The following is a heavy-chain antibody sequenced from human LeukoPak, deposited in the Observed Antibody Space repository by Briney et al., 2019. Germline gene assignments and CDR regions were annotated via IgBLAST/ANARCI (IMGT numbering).Heavy chain of an antibody. D-gene: IGHD3-10*01. J-gene: IGHJ5*02. V-gene: IGHV4-61*08. CDR2: IYYSGST. CDR3: ARDQRRHGSGTPRGWFDP. CDR1: GGSISSGDYY. Sequence: PSETLSLTCTVSGGSISSGDYYWSWIRQPPGKGLEWIGYIYYSGSTNYNPSLKSRVTISVDTSKNQFSPKLSSVTAADTAVYYCARDQRRHGSGTPRGWFDPWGQGTLVTVSS.